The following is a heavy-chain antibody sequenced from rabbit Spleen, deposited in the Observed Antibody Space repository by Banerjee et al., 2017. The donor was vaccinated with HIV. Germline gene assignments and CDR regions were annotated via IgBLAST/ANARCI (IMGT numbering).Heavy chain of an antibody. V-gene: IGHV1S40*01. Sequence: QSLEESGGDLVKPGASLTLTCTASGFSFSSSDYMCWVRQAPGKGLEWIACIAGDSSGFTYSATWAKGRFTISKPSSTTVTLEMTSLTAADTATYFCARGSAAMTMVITGFYLGLWGPGTLVTVS. D-gene: IGHD2-1*01. CDR2: IAGDSSGFT. CDR1: GFSFSSSDY. J-gene: IGHJ4*01. CDR3: ARGSAAMTMVITGFYLGL.